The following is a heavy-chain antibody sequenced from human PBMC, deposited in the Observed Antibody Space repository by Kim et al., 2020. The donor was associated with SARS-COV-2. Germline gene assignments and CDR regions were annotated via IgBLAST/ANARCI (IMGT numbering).Heavy chain of an antibody. J-gene: IGHJ4*02. CDR1: GFTFRNYW. D-gene: IGHD5-12*01. V-gene: IGHV3-7*03. Sequence: GGSLRLSCAASGFTFRNYWMSWVRQAPGKGLEWVANINQDGSLRFYVDSVKGRFTVSRDNAQNLLYLQMNSLRAEDTAVFYCTSDSGLRDVDSWGQGTLV. CDR2: INQDGSLR. CDR3: TSDSGLRDVDS.